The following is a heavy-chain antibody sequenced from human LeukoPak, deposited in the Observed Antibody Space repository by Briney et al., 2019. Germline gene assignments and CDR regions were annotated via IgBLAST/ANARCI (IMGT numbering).Heavy chain of an antibody. CDR2: IIPTFGTA. CDR1: GGTFSTYA. V-gene: IGHV1-69*01. J-gene: IGHJ4*02. D-gene: IGHD3-3*01. CDR3: ARSLFYDFWSGYEP. Sequence: ASVKVSCKASGGTFSTYAINWVRQAPGQGLEWMGGIIPTFGTAKYVQKFQGRITITADQSTSTSYMVLNSLRSEDTAVYYCARSLFYDFWSGYEPWGQGTLVTDSS.